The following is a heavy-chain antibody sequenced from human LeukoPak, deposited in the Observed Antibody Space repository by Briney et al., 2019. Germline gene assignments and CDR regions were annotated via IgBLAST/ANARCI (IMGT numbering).Heavy chain of an antibody. CDR1: GFSFSSCA. D-gene: IGHD4-23*01. V-gene: IGHV3-30*02. CDR2: IRYDANSK. J-gene: IGHJ5*02. CDR3: TKGDDYGANIRLPKYNWFDP. Sequence: GGSLRLSCAASGFSFSSCAMHWVRQAPGKGLEWVAFIRYDANSKYYADSVKGRFTISRDNSKDTLYLQMTSLRIEDTAVYYCTKGDDYGANIRLPKYNWFDPWGQGTLVTVSS.